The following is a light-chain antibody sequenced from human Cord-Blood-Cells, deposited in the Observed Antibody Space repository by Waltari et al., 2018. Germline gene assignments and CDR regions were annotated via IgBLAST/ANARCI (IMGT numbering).Light chain of an antibody. CDR1: QSVSSN. Sequence: EIVMTQSPATLSVSPGARATLSCRASQSVSSNLSWYQQKPGQAPRLLIYGASNRATGIPARFSGSGSGTEFTLTISSLQSEDVAVYYCQRYNNRPYSFGQRTKLEIK. CDR2: GAS. J-gene: IGKJ2*03. CDR3: QRYNNRPYS. V-gene: IGKV3-15*01.